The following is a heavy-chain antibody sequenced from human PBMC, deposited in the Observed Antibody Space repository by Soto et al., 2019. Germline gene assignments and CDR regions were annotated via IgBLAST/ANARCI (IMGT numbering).Heavy chain of an antibody. Sequence: ASVKVSCKASGYTFTSYGISWVRQAPGQGLEWMGWISAYNGNTNYAQKLQGRVTMTTDTSTSTAYMELRSLRSEDTAVYYCARSIAAAGTSFGWFDPWGQGTLVTVSS. V-gene: IGHV1-18*01. CDR2: ISAYNGNT. CDR3: ARSIAAAGTSFGWFDP. J-gene: IGHJ5*02. D-gene: IGHD6-13*01. CDR1: GYTFTSYG.